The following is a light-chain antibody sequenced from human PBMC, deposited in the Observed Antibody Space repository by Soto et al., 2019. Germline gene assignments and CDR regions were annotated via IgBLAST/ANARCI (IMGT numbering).Light chain of an antibody. V-gene: IGKV1-13*02. Sequence: AIQITQSPSTLSASVGGRVTITCRASQGIGNELGWYQQRPGRAPKLLIYDASSLESGVPSRFSGSGSGTEFTLTISSLQPADSAREYCQQYNSYPWTFAQGTKVDIK. CDR3: QQYNSYPWT. J-gene: IGKJ1*01. CDR1: QGIGNE. CDR2: DAS.